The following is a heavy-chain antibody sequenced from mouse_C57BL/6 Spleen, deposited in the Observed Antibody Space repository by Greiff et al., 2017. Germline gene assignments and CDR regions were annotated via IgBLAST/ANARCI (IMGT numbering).Heavy chain of an antibody. V-gene: IGHV3-6*01. Sequence: ESGPGLVKPSQSLSLTCSVTGYSITSGYYWNWIRQFPGNKLEWMGYISYDGSNNYNPSLKNRISITRDTSKNQFFLTLNSVTTEDTATYYCARRGGSSVWFAYWGQGTLVTVSA. CDR2: ISYDGSN. D-gene: IGHD3-2*02. CDR3: ARRGGSSVWFAY. CDR1: GYSITSGYY. J-gene: IGHJ3*01.